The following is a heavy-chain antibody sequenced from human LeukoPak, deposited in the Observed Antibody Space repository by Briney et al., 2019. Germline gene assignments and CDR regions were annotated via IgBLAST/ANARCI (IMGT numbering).Heavy chain of an antibody. CDR3: ATDGGGYSSSWQPFDP. CDR2: INPSGGST. J-gene: IGHJ5*02. V-gene: IGHV1-46*01. Sequence: ASVKVSCKASGGTFSSYAISWVRQAPGQRLEWMGIINPSGGSTSYAQKFQGRVTMTEDTSTDTAYMELSSLRSEDTAVYYCATDGGGYSSSWQPFDPWGQGTLVTVSS. D-gene: IGHD6-13*01. CDR1: GGTFSSYA.